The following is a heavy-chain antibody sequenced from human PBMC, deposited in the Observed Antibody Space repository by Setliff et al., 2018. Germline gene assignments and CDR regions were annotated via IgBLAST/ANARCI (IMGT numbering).Heavy chain of an antibody. CDR2: IYYSGST. J-gene: IGHJ4*02. CDR1: GYSISSGYY. V-gene: IGHV4-61*01. D-gene: IGHD2-8*02. Sequence: PSETLSLTCGVSGYSISSGYYWGWIRLSPGKGLEWIGYIYYSGSTNYNPSLKSRVTISVDTSKNQFSLKLSSVTAADTAVYYCARARWWPEDFWGQGTLVTSPQ. CDR3: ARARWWPEDF.